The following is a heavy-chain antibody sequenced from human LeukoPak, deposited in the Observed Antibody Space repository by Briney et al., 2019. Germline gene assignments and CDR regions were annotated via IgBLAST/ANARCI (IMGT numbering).Heavy chain of an antibody. Sequence: SVKVSCKASGGTFSSYAISWVRQAPGQGLEWMGGIIPIFGTANYAQKFRGRVTITADESTSTAYMELSSLRSEDTAVYYCARAHYGDDVVFDYWGQGTLVTVSS. CDR2: IIPIFGTA. CDR3: ARAHYGDDVVFDY. CDR1: GGTFSSYA. V-gene: IGHV1-69*13. J-gene: IGHJ4*02. D-gene: IGHD4-17*01.